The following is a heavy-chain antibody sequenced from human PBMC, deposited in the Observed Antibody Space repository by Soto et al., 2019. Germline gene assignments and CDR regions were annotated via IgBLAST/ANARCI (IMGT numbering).Heavy chain of an antibody. D-gene: IGHD1-1*01. Sequence: QVHLVQSGAEVKKPGASVKVSCQGSGYAFTTYGITWVRQAPGQGLEWMGWISAHNGNTNYAQKLXGXGXXTRDTCTSTDYMELRSLRYDDTAVYYCARGRYGDYWGQGALVTVSS. J-gene: IGHJ4*02. CDR3: ARGRYGDY. V-gene: IGHV1-18*01. CDR1: GYAFTTYG. CDR2: ISAHNGNT.